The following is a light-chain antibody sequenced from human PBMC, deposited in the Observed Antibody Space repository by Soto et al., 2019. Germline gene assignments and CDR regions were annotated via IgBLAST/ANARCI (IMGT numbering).Light chain of an antibody. V-gene: IGLV2-14*01. Sequence: QSVLTQPASVSGSPGQSITISRTGTSRDVGGYNYVSCYQQHPGKAPKLMIYEVSNRPSGVSNRFSGSKSGNTASLTISGLQAEDEADYYCSSYTSSRPYVFGSGTKVTVL. CDR2: EVS. CDR1: SRDVGGYNY. J-gene: IGLJ1*01. CDR3: SSYTSSRPYV.